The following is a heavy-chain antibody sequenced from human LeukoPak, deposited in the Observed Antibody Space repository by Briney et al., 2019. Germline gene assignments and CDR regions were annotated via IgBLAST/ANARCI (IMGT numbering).Heavy chain of an antibody. J-gene: IGHJ4*02. D-gene: IGHD2-2*01. CDR2: IYHSGTT. V-gene: IGHV4-38-2*02. CDR3: ARDVGYCSSTSCYYFDY. CDR1: GYSISSGYY. Sequence: SETLSLTCTVSGYSISSGYYWGWIRQPPGKGLEWIGSIYHSGTTYYNPSLKSRVTMSVDTSKNQFSLKLSSVTAADTAVYYCARDVGYCSSTSCYYFDYWGQGTLVTVSS.